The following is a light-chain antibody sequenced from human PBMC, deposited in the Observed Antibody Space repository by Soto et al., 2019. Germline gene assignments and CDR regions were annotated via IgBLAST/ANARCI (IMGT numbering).Light chain of an antibody. CDR1: DSIGTN. J-gene: IGKJ2*01. Sequence: IVMTQFPATLSVSPGERATLSCRAGDSIGTNVAWYQHKPGQSPRLLIYNASTRPPGVAARFSGSGSGTEFTLTISSLQPEYFAVYYCQQYNSWPVYTFGQGTKLDIK. V-gene: IGKV3-15*01. CDR2: NAS. CDR3: QQYNSWPVYT.